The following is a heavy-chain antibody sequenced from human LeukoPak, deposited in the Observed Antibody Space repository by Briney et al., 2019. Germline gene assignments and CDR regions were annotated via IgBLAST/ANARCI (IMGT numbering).Heavy chain of an antibody. D-gene: IGHD3-22*01. V-gene: IGHV3-23*01. J-gene: IGHJ4*02. Sequence: GGSLRLSCAASGLTPSSCGMSWVRQAPGKGLEWVSAISGSGDGTYYADSVKGRFTISRDNSKSMLYLEMNSLRAEDTATYYCAARPTSAVVAPSDFWGQGTLSPSPQ. CDR2: ISGSGDGT. CDR3: AARPTSAVVAPSDF. CDR1: GLTPSSCG.